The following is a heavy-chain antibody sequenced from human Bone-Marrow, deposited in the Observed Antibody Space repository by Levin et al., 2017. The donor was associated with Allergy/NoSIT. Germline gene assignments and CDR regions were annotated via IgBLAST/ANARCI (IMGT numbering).Heavy chain of an antibody. D-gene: IGHD3-10*01. V-gene: IGHV3-15*01. Sequence: GSLRLSCAASGFTFSDAWMNWVRQAPGKGLEWIGRIKSTSDGGTTDYAAPVKGRFTISRDDSESRVYLAMNSLKIEDTAKYYCTTLGSSRRFDYWGQGALVTVSS. CDR3: TTLGSSRRFDY. J-gene: IGHJ4*02. CDR2: IKSTSDGGTT. CDR1: GFTFSDAW.